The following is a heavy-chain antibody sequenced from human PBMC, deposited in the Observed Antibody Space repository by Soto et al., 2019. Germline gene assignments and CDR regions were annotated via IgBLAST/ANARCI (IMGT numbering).Heavy chain of an antibody. J-gene: IGHJ5*02. V-gene: IGHV1-69*06. Sequence: SVKGYCRASGGTFSSYAISWVRQALGQGLEWMGGIIPVFGTGIYAQKFQGRVTITADKSTNTAYMELSSLRSEDTAVYFCAKSGSSGWYGWFDPWGQGTLVTVSS. D-gene: IGHD6-19*01. CDR1: GGTFSSYA. CDR2: IIPVFGTG. CDR3: AKSGSSGWYGWFDP.